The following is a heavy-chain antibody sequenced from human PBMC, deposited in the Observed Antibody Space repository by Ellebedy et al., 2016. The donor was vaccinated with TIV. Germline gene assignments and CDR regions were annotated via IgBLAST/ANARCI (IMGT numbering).Heavy chain of an antibody. V-gene: IGHV3-13*01. CDR1: GFTFSTYD. CDR2: IGAAGET. D-gene: IGHD6-19*01. Sequence: PGGSLRLSCVGSGFTFSTYDMHWVRQPIGKGLEWVSTIGAAGETFYPDSVKGRFTISRENAKDSLFLQMNSLSAEDTALYYCVRRPRGWSHGFDIWGQGTMVTVSS. J-gene: IGHJ3*02. CDR3: VRRPRGWSHGFDI.